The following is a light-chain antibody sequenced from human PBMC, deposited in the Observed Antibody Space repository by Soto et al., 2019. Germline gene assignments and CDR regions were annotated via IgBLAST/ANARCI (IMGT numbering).Light chain of an antibody. CDR3: QQYYNWPLWT. CDR2: AAS. Sequence: EILMTQSPATLSVSPGERATLSCRASQSVGSNLAWYQQKPGQAPSLLIYAASTRATGVPARFSGSGSGTEFTLTISSLQSEDFAVYYCQQYYNWPLWTFGQGTKVEVK. J-gene: IGKJ1*01. CDR1: QSVGSN. V-gene: IGKV3-15*01.